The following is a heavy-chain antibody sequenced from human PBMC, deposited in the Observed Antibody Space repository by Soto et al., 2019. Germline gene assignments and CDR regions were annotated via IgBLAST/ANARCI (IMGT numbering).Heavy chain of an antibody. Sequence: PGESLKISCKGSGYSFTSYWIAWVRQMPGKGLEWMGIIYPGDSDTRYSPPFQGQVTISADKSISTAYLQWSSLKASDTAMYYCSRPGRIFSCISTTCWVPFDYWGQGTLVTVSS. CDR3: SRPGRIFSCISTTCWVPFDY. CDR2: IYPGDSDT. J-gene: IGHJ4*02. CDR1: GYSFTSYW. D-gene: IGHD2-2*01. V-gene: IGHV5-51*01.